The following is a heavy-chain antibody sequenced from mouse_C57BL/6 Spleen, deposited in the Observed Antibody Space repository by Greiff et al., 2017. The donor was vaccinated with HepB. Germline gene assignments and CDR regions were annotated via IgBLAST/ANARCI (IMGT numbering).Heavy chain of an antibody. J-gene: IGHJ2*01. D-gene: IGHD4-1*01. CDR3: ARHWDGMDY. CDR1: GFTFSSYT. Sequence: EVKLMESGGGLVKPGGSLKLSCAASGFTFSSYTMSWVRQTPEKRLEWVATISGGGGNTYYPDSVKGRFTISRDNAKNTLYLQMSSLWSEDTALYYCARHWDGMDYWGQGTTLTVSS. CDR2: ISGGGGNT. V-gene: IGHV5-9*01.